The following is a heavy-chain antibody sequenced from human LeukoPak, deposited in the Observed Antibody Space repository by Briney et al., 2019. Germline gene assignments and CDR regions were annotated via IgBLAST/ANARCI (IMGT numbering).Heavy chain of an antibody. CDR3: ASGPPLRFESQYYYYYMDV. CDR2: INWNGGST. J-gene: IGHJ6*03. Sequence: PGGSLRLSCAASGFTFSSYSMSWVRQAPGKGLEWVSGINWNGGSTGYADSVKGRFTISRDNAKNSLYLQMNSLRAEDTALYYCASGPPLRFESQYYYYYMDVWGKGTTVTVSS. CDR1: GFTFSSYS. D-gene: IGHD3-3*01. V-gene: IGHV3-20*04.